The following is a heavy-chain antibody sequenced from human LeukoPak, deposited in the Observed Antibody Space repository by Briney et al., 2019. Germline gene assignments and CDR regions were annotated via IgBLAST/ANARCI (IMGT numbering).Heavy chain of an antibody. CDR3: AKVSSSGYLFDY. J-gene: IGHJ4*02. V-gene: IGHV3-23*01. CDR1: RFTFSSYA. CDR2: ISGNGTNT. Sequence: GGSLRLSCAASRFTFSSYAMGWVRQAPGKGLEWVSAISGNGTNTYYGDSVKGRFTVSRHNSRDTLFLQMNSVRGEDTAVYYCAKVSSSGYLFDYWGQGTLVTVSS. D-gene: IGHD2-15*01.